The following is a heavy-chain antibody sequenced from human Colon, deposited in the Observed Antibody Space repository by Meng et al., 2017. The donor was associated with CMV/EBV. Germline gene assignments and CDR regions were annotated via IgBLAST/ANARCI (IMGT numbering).Heavy chain of an antibody. V-gene: IGHV1-69*06. D-gene: IGHD5-12*01. CDR3: ARGATGDY. CDR2: IITVDGTT. CDR1: GGIFNNYA. Sequence: SVKVSCKASGGIFNNYAMSWVRQAPGQGLEWMGGIITVDGTTNYAQNFRDRVTVTADKSTSTAYMELSSLRSDDTAVYYCARGATGDYWGQGTLVTVSS. J-gene: IGHJ4*02.